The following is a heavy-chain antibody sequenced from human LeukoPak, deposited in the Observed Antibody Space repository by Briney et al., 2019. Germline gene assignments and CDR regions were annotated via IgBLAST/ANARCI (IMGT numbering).Heavy chain of an antibody. CDR3: VRDRHSIAVSGIFFQH. CDR1: GGSISSYY. Sequence: SSETLSLTCTVSGGSISSYYWSWIRQPPGKGLEWIGYIYYSGSTNYNPSLKSRVTISVDTSKNQFSLKLTSMTAADTAVYYCVRDRHSIAVSGIFFQHWGQGILVTVSP. V-gene: IGHV4-59*12. D-gene: IGHD6-19*01. J-gene: IGHJ1*01. CDR2: IYYSGST.